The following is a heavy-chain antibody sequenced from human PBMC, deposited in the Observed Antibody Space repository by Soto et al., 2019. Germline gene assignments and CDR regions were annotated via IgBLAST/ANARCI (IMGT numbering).Heavy chain of an antibody. CDR2: ISAYNGNT. Sequence: ASVKVSCKASGYTFTSYGISWVRQAPGQGLEWMGWISAYNGNTNYAQKLQGRVTMTTDTSTSTAYMELRSLRSDDTAVYYCARDGPGLRFLEWLPNFDYWGQGTLVTVSS. J-gene: IGHJ4*02. CDR3: ARDGPGLRFLEWLPNFDY. V-gene: IGHV1-18*01. CDR1: GYTFTSYG. D-gene: IGHD3-3*01.